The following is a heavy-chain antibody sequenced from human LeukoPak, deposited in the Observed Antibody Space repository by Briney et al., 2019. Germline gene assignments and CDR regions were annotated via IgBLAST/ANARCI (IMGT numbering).Heavy chain of an antibody. D-gene: IGHD3-22*01. CDR3: AREGDSSGYYY. CDR1: GFTVSSNY. J-gene: IGHJ4*02. V-gene: IGHV3-53*01. CDR2: IYSGGST. Sequence: PGGSMRLSSAASGFTVSSNYMSWVRQAPGKGLEWVSVIYSGGSTYYADSVKGRFTISRDNSKNTLYLQMNSLRAEDTAVYYCAREGDSSGYYYWGQGTLVTVSS.